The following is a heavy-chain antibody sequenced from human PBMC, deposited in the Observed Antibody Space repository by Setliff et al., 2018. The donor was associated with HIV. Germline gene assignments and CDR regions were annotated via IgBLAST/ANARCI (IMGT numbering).Heavy chain of an antibody. V-gene: IGHV1-69*04. Sequence: SVKVSCKASGDIFNNNAINWVRQAPGQGLEWMGRIIPIFGLANYARKFQGRVTITADKSTSTAYLELSSLTYDDTAIYYCARAEFLGPESDFDIWGQGTMVT. D-gene: IGHD3-10*01. CDR2: IIPIFGLA. CDR3: ARAEFLGPESDFDI. CDR1: GDIFNNNA. J-gene: IGHJ3*02.